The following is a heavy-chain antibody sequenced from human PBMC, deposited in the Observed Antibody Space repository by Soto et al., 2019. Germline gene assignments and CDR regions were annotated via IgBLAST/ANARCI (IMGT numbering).Heavy chain of an antibody. J-gene: IGHJ4*02. CDR3: AGSPLMGYYYDSSGYYRLDY. Sequence: ASVTVSCKASGYTFTIYDSNWVRQANGQGLEWMGWMNPNSGNTGYAQKFQGRVTMTRDTSTSTVYMELSSLRSEDTAVYYCAGSPLMGYYYDSSGYYRLDYWGQGTLVTVSS. CDR2: MNPNSGNT. CDR1: GYTFTIYD. V-gene: IGHV1-8*01. D-gene: IGHD3-22*01.